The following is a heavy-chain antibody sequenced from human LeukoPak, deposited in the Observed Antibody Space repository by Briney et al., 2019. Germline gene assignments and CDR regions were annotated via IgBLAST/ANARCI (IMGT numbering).Heavy chain of an antibody. J-gene: IGHJ3*02. CDR2: ISSNGGST. Sequence: GGSLRLSCAASGFTFSSYAMHWVRQAPGKGLEYVSAISSNGGSTYYANSVKGRFTISRDNSKNTLYLQMGSLRAEDTAVYYCARDGLYGGAFDIWGQGTMVTVSS. CDR1: GFTFSSYA. D-gene: IGHD3/OR15-3a*01. CDR3: ARDGLYGGAFDI. V-gene: IGHV3-64*01.